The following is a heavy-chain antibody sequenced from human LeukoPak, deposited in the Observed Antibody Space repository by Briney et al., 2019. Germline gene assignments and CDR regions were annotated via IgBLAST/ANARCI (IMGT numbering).Heavy chain of an antibody. D-gene: IGHD3-10*01. CDR1: GYTFTAYY. Sequence: ASVKVSCKASGYTFTAYYMYWIRQAPGQGLEWMGWINPNSGGTNYAQKFQGRVTMTRDTSISTAYMELSRLRSDDTAVYYCAGIGLLGGSGSYSFDYWGQGTLVTVSS. J-gene: IGHJ4*02. CDR3: AGIGLLGGSGSYSFDY. V-gene: IGHV1-2*02. CDR2: INPNSGGT.